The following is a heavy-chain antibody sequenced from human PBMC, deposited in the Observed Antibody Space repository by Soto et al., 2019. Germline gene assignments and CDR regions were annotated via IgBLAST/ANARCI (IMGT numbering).Heavy chain of an antibody. Sequence: GGSLRLSCAASGFTFSSYGMHWVRQAPGKGMEWVAVISYDGGNKYYADSVKGRFTISRDNSKNTLYLQMNSLRAEDTAVYYCAKDVSAGVAVAGSEYFQHWGQGTLVTVSS. D-gene: IGHD6-19*01. CDR3: AKDVSAGVAVAGSEYFQH. J-gene: IGHJ1*01. CDR2: ISYDGGNK. CDR1: GFTFSSYG. V-gene: IGHV3-30*18.